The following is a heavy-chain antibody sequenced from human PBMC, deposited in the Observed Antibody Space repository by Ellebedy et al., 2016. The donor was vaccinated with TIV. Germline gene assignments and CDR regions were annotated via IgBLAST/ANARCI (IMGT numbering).Heavy chain of an antibody. CDR2: IIPIFGTA. CDR3: APDYGSGSYDWFDP. J-gene: IGHJ5*02. Sequence: AASVKVSCKASGYTFTSYGISWVRQAPGQGLEWMGGIIPIFGTANYAQKFQGRVTITADESTSTAYMELSSLRSEDTAVYYCAPDYGSGSYDWFDPWGQGTLVTVFS. D-gene: IGHD3-10*01. V-gene: IGHV1-69*13. CDR1: GYTFTSYG.